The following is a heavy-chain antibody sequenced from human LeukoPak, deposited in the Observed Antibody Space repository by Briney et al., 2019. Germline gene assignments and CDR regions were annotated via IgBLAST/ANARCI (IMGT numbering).Heavy chain of an antibody. V-gene: IGHV1-2*02. CDR2: IIPHSGGT. CDR3: ARAPQWEPMDY. D-gene: IGHD1-26*01. CDR1: GYTFTGYY. Sequence: GASVKVSCKASGYTFTGYYMHWVRQAPGQGLEWMGWIIPHSGGTDYAQKFQGRVTMTRDTSISTAYMELSRLRSDDTAMYYCARAPQWEPMDYWGQGTLVSVSS. J-gene: IGHJ4*02.